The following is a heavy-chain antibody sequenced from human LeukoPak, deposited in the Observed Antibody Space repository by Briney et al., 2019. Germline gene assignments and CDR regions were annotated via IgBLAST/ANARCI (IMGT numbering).Heavy chain of an antibody. J-gene: IGHJ4*02. CDR1: GYSFTSYG. Sequence: ASVTVSCKASGYSFTSYGITWVRQAPGQGLEWMGWISTYDGDVNYAQQLQGRVTMTTDTSTITAYMELRSLRSDDTAVYYCARAPSGFTYGPGDHWGQGTLVTVSS. V-gene: IGHV1-18*01. D-gene: IGHD5-18*01. CDR3: ARAPSGFTYGPGDH. CDR2: ISTYDGDV.